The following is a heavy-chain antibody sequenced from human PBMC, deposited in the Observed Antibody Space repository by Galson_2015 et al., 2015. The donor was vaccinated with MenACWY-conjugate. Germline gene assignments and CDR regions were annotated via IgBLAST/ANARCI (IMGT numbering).Heavy chain of an antibody. CDR2: IRYDGIQK. CDR1: SGYD. D-gene: IGHD3-3*01. Sequence: SLRLSCAAFSGYDMHWVRQAPGEGLEWVALIRYDGIQKNYSESVKGRFTISRDNSKNTLNLQMNSLRAEDTAVYYCAEIGGDFRSAYLPQWGQGTLVTVSS. CDR3: AEIGGDFRSAYLPQ. V-gene: IGHV3-30*02. J-gene: IGHJ4*02.